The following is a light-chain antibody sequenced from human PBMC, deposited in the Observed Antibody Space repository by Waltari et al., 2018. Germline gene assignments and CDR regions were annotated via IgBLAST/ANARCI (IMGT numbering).Light chain of an antibody. CDR3: QQSYSTHLYT. V-gene: IGKV1-39*01. CDR2: AAS. J-gene: IGKJ2*01. Sequence: DIQLTQSPPSLSASVGARVTITCRARQSISRYLNMYQQKPGKAPKLLIYAASNFQSGVPSRFSGSGSGTDFTLTISSLQPEDFATYYCQQSYSTHLYTFGQGTKLEIK. CDR1: QSISRY.